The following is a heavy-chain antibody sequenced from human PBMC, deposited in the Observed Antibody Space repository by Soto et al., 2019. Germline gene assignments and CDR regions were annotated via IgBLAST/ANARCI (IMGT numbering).Heavy chain of an antibody. CDR2: INHSGST. Sequence: PETLCLTCAVYGGAFSGYYWGWIRQPPGKGLEWIGEINHSGSTNYNPSLKSRVTISVDTSKNQFSLKLSSVTAADTAVYYCAYGKVTGTTRWVDSWGQGTLVTVS. CDR3: AYGKVTGTTRWVDS. V-gene: IGHV4-34*01. CDR1: GGAFSGYY. D-gene: IGHD1-7*01. J-gene: IGHJ5*01.